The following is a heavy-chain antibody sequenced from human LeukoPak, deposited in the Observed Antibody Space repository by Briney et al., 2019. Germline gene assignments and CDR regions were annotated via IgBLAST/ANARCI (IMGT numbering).Heavy chain of an antibody. D-gene: IGHD3-10*01. CDR3: AKDLLLWFEEDGGDAFDI. CDR2: ISCIGGRT. CDR1: AFTFSSYG. V-gene: IGHV3-23*01. Sequence: GGSLRLSCAASAFTFSSYGMSWVRQPPGKGLEWVSAISCIGGRTYYADSVKGRFTVSRDNSKSTVYLQMNSLRAEDTGVYYCAKDLLLWFEEDGGDAFDIWGQGTMVTVSS. J-gene: IGHJ3*02.